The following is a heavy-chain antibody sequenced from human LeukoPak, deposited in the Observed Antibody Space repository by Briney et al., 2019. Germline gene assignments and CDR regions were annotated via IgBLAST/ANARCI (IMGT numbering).Heavy chain of an antibody. CDR2: ISGSGGST. CDR1: GFTFSSYA. Sequence: GGSLRLSCAASGFTFSSYAMSWVRQAPGKGLEWVSAISGSGGSTYYADSVKGRFTISRDNSKNTLYLQMNSLRAEDTAVYYCAKKGREIFGHYYYMDVWGKGTTVTVSS. D-gene: IGHD3/OR15-3a*01. CDR3: AKKGREIFGHYYYMDV. J-gene: IGHJ6*03. V-gene: IGHV3-23*01.